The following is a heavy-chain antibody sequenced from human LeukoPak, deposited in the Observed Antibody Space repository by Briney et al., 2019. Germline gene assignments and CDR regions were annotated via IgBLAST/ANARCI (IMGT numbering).Heavy chain of an antibody. CDR1: GFTFSSYS. V-gene: IGHV3-21*04. Sequence: PGGSLRLSCAASGFTFSSYSMNWVRQAPGKGLEWVSSISSSSSYIYYADSVKGRFTISRDNAKNSLYLQMNSLRAEDTAVYYCAREITYCSSTSCLAGGHFDYWGQGTLVTVSS. CDR3: AREITYCSSTSCLAGGHFDY. D-gene: IGHD2-2*01. CDR2: ISSSSSYI. J-gene: IGHJ4*02.